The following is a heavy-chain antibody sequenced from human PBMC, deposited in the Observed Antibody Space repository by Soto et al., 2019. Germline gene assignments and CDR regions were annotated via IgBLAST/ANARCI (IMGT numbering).Heavy chain of an antibody. CDR3: AKGYYSTWIYLDY. CDR2: LSGGGGTT. V-gene: IGHV3-23*01. CDR1: GFTFSTYT. J-gene: IGHJ4*02. Sequence: GGSLRLSCAASGFTFSTYTMSWVRQAPGKGLEWVSVLSGGGGTTYYADSVKGRFTISRDNSKNMLYVQMNSLRAEDTAVYVCAKGYYSTWIYLDYWGQGTLVTAPQ. D-gene: IGHD6-13*01.